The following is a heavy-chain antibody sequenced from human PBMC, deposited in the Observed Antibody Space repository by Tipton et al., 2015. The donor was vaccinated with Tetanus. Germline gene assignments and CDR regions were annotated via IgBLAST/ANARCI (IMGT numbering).Heavy chain of an antibody. CDR3: ARQQSGYFTPFDY. CDR2: IYESGDT. V-gene: IGHV4-39*01. D-gene: IGHD3-3*01. Sequence: LRLSCTVSGGSIRGGTFYWGWIRQPPGKGLGWIGSIYESGDTYYIPSLKSRVPISVDTAKNHFCLSLNSMAAADTGVYYCARQQSGYFTPFDYWGQGNLVPVSS. CDR1: GGSIRGGTFY. J-gene: IGHJ4*02.